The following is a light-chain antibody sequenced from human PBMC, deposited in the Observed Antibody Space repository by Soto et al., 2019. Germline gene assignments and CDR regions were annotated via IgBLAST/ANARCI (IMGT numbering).Light chain of an antibody. Sequence: EIVMTQSPATLSVSPGEGVTLSCRSSQSVMNNLAWYQHKPGQTPRLLIYDTSTRATGVPTRFSGSRSGAEFTLTINSLQSEDFAVYYCQPYNNWPLTFGGGTKVEIK. CDR3: QPYNNWPLT. CDR1: QSVMNN. J-gene: IGKJ4*01. V-gene: IGKV3-15*01. CDR2: DTS.